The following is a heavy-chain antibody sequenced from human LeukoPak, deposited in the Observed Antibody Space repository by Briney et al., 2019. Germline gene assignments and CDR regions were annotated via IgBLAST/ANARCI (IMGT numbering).Heavy chain of an antibody. CDR1: GYTFTTYG. CDR3: ARGLEMEVAAY. J-gene: IGHJ4*02. V-gene: IGHV1-8*01. Sequence: ASVKVSCKASGYTFTTYGINWVRQATGQGLEWMGWMNPSNGSTGFAQKFQGRLTMTRDTSISTAYMELSSLRSEDTAVYYCARGLEMEVAAYWGQGTPITVSS. CDR2: MNPSNGST. D-gene: IGHD5-24*01.